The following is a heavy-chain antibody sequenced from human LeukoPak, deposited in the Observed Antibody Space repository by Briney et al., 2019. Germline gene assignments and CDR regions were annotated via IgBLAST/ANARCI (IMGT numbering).Heavy chain of an antibody. V-gene: IGHV3-74*01. CDR3: ARVVGGTNWFDP. Sequence: GALRLPCSASWFTFISYWMHWVRQAPGKGRVWVSRINSNGSSTSYADSVKGRFTISRNNAKNTLYLQMNSLRAEDTAVYYCARVVGGTNWFDPWGQGTLVTVSS. D-gene: IGHD1-26*01. J-gene: IGHJ5*02. CDR1: WFTFISYW. CDR2: INSNGSST.